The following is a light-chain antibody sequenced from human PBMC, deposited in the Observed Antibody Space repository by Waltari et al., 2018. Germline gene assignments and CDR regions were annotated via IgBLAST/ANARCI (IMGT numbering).Light chain of an antibody. Sequence: DIVLTQSPATWSWSPGERATLSCRASQSVPNYLAWYQQKPGQAPRLLIYDVSNRATDIPARFSGSGFATDFTLTISDLKPEDIAVYYCQQRNKWPVTFGGGTKVEIK. V-gene: IGKV3-11*01. J-gene: IGKJ4*01. CDR3: QQRNKWPVT. CDR1: QSVPNY. CDR2: DVS.